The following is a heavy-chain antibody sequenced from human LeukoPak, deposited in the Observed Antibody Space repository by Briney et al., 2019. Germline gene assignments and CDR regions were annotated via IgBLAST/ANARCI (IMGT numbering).Heavy chain of an antibody. J-gene: IGHJ6*03. V-gene: IGHV1-8*03. CDR2: MNPNSGNT. CDR1: GYTFTSYD. CDR3: ARVGHYDFWSGPNYYYYYYMDV. Sequence: ASVKVSCKASGYTFTSYDINWVRQATGQGLEWMVWMNPNSGNTGYAQKFQGRVTITRNTSISTAYMELSSLRSEDTAVYYCARVGHYDFWSGPNYYYYYYMDVWGKGTTVTVSS. D-gene: IGHD3-3*01.